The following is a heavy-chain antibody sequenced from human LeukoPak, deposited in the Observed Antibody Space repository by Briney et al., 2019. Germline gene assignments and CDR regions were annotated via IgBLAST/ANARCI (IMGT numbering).Heavy chain of an antibody. V-gene: IGHV4-39*07. D-gene: IGHD6-13*01. CDR2: IYYSGST. CDR3: ARVVAAATFDY. J-gene: IGHJ4*02. Sequence: PETLSLTCTVSGGSISSSSYYWGWIRQPPGKGLEWIGSIYYSGSTYYNPSLKSRVTISVDTSKNQFSLKLSSVTAADTAVYYCARVVAAATFDYWGQGTLVTVSS. CDR1: GGSISSSSYY.